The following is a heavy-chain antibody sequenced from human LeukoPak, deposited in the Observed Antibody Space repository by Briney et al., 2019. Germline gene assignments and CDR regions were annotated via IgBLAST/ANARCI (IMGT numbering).Heavy chain of an antibody. Sequence: SETLSLTCTVSGYSISSGYYWGWIRQPPGKGLEWIGSIYHSGSTYYNPSLKSRVTISVDTSKNQFSLKLSSVTAADTAVYYCARVSPWNYSHYFDYWGQGTLVTVSS. CDR3: ARVSPWNYSHYFDY. D-gene: IGHD1-7*01. J-gene: IGHJ4*02. CDR1: GYSISSGYY. CDR2: IYHSGST. V-gene: IGHV4-38-2*02.